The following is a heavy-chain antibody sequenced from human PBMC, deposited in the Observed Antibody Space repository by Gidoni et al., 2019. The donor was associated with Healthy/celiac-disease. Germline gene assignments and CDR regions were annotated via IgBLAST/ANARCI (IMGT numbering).Heavy chain of an antibody. D-gene: IGHD2-21*02. CDR2: IWYDGSNK. V-gene: IGHV3-33*01. CDR3: ARGCGGDCSFDAFDI. J-gene: IGHJ3*02. Sequence: QVQLVESGGGVVQPGRSLRLSCAASGFTFSSDGMHWVRQAPGKGLEWVAVIWYDGSNKYYADSVKGRFTISRDNSKNTLYLQMNSLRAEDTAVYYCARGCGGDCSFDAFDIWGQGTMVTVSS. CDR1: GFTFSSDG.